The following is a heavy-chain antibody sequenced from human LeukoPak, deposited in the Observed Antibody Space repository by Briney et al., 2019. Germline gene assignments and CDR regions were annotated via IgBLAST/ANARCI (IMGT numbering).Heavy chain of an antibody. CDR1: GFTFSSNW. D-gene: IGHD5-18*01. CDR2: VKQDGSET. CDR3: ARAYSYAFEP. V-gene: IGHV3-7*04. J-gene: IGHJ5*02. Sequence: GGSLRLSCAASGFTFSSNWMSWVRQAPGKGLEWVANVKQDGSETYYVDSVKGRFTISRDNAKNSLFLQMNTLRVENTAVYYCARAYSYAFEPWGQGTLVTVSS.